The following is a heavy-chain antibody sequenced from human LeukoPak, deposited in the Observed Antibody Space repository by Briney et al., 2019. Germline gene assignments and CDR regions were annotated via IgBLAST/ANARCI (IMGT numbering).Heavy chain of an antibody. CDR1: GGSISSGTYY. V-gene: IGHV4-39*01. Sequence: KPSETLSLTCTVSGGSISSGTYYWGWIRQPPGKGLEWIGSIYYSGGTYYNPSLKSRVTISLDTSKNQFSLTLSSVTAADTAVYYCVRQSEVGATDPWGQGTLVTVSS. J-gene: IGHJ5*02. D-gene: IGHD1-26*01. CDR3: VRQSEVGATDP. CDR2: IYYSGGT.